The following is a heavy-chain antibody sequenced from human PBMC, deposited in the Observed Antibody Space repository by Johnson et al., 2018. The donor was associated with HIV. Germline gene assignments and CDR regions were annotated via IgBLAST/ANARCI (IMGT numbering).Heavy chain of an antibody. V-gene: IGHV3-30*19. CDR2: ISYAGSSK. Sequence: QVQLVESGGGVVQPGGSLRLSCAASGFTFSSYGMHWVRRAPGKGLEWVAVISYAGSSKCHGESEKGRVTISGDNAKNSLYLQMNSLRAEDTAVYYCARDRGLWERNGAGAFDIWGQGTMVTVSS. D-gene: IGHD1-26*01. J-gene: IGHJ3*02. CDR3: ARDRGLWERNGAGAFDI. CDR1: GFTFSSYG.